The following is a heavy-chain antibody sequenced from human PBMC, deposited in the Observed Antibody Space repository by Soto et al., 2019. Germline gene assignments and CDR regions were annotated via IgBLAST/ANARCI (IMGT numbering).Heavy chain of an antibody. V-gene: IGHV3-74*03. CDR1: GFPFSSYW. J-gene: IGHJ4*02. Sequence: EVRLVESGGDSVQSGGSLRLSCAASGFPFSSYWMHWVRQAPGKGLVWVSRINGDGSSITYADSVKGRFTISRDNAKNTLYLQMNSLRAEDAAVYYCTRRGCSTTGCYFNWGRGTLVIVSS. D-gene: IGHD2-2*01. CDR2: INGDGSSI. CDR3: TRRGCSTTGCYFN.